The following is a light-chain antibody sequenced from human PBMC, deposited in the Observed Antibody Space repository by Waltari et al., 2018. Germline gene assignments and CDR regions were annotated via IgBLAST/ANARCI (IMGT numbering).Light chain of an antibody. CDR3: QQRSNWTPHT. V-gene: IGKV3-11*01. CDR1: QSVGTY. Sequence: EIVLTQSPATLSLSPGATATLSCRASQSVGTYLAWYQQRPGQAPRLLIYDASNRATGIPARFRGSGSGTDFTLTISSLEPEDFAVYYCQQRSNWTPHTFGQGARLEIK. CDR2: DAS. J-gene: IGKJ2*01.